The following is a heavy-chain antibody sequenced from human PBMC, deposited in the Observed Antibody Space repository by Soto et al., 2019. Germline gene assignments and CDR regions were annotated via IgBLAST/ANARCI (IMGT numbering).Heavy chain of an antibody. CDR1: GFTFSSYG. Sequence: QVQLVESGGGVVQPGRSLRLSCAASGFTFSSYGMHWVRQAPGKGLEWVAVIWYDGSNKYYADSVKGRFTIPRDNSKNTRYLQMNSLRAEDTAVYYCMGGSHYGRDYWGQGTLVTVSS. V-gene: IGHV3-33*01. CDR3: MGGSHYGRDY. CDR2: IWYDGSNK. J-gene: IGHJ4*02. D-gene: IGHD1-26*01.